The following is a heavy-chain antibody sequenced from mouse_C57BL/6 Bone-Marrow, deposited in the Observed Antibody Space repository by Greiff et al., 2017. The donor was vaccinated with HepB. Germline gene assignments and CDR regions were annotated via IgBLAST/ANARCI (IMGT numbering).Heavy chain of an antibody. J-gene: IGHJ2*01. CDR3: ARSPLFITTVVNYFDY. CDR2: ISYSGST. V-gene: IGHV3-8*01. Sequence: EVQLQESGPGLAKPSQTLSLTCSVTGYSITSDYWNWIRKFPGNKLEYMGYISYSGSTYYNPSLKSRISIIRDTSKNQYYLQLNSVTTEDTATYYCARSPLFITTVVNYFDYWGQGTTLTVSS. CDR1: GYSITSDY. D-gene: IGHD1-1*01.